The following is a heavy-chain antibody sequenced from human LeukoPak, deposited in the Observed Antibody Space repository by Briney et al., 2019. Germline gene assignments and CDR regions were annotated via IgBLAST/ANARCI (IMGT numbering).Heavy chain of an antibody. Sequence: GGSLRLSCAASGFTVSSNSMSWGRQAPGKGLVWGSVIYTGGTTYYADSVKGRFTISRDNSKNTLYLQMNSLRAEDTAVYYCARDVAAPGGVYFDYWGQGTLVTVSS. J-gene: IGHJ4*02. D-gene: IGHD3-16*01. CDR3: ARDVAAPGGVYFDY. CDR1: GFTVSSNS. CDR2: IYTGGTT. V-gene: IGHV3-66*01.